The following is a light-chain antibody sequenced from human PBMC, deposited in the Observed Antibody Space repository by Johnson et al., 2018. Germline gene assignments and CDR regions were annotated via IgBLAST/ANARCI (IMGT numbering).Light chain of an antibody. V-gene: IGLV1-51*02. CDR3: GTWDSSLSAGNV. J-gene: IGLJ1*01. CDR1: SSNIGNNY. Sequence: QSVLTQPPSVSAAPGQKVTISCSGSSSNIGNNYVSWYQQLPGTAPKLLIYENNKRPSGIPDRFSGSTSGTSATLGITGLQTGDEADYYCGTWDSSLSAGNVFGTGPKGTVL. CDR2: ENN.